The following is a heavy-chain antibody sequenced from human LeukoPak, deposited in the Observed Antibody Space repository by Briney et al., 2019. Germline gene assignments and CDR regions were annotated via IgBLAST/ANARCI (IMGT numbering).Heavy chain of an antibody. D-gene: IGHD3-22*01. CDR2: ISYDGSNK. CDR3: AKDLRYYDSSGYLDY. J-gene: IGHJ4*02. CDR1: GFTFSSCG. Sequence: GRSLRLSRAASGFTFSSCGMHWVRQAPGKGLEWVAVISYDGSNKYYADSVKGRFTISRDNSKNTLYLQMNSLRAEDTAVYYCAKDLRYYDSSGYLDYWGQGTLVTVSS. V-gene: IGHV3-30*18.